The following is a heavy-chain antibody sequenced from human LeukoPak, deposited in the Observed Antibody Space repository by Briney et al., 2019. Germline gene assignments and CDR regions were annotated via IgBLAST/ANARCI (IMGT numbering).Heavy chain of an antibody. CDR3: ARGLDYYDSSVESYYFDY. CDR1: GGSFSGYY. Sequence: SETLSLTCAVYGGSFSGYYWSWIRQPPGKGLEWIGEINHSGSTNYNPSLKSRVTISVDTSKNQFSLKLSSVTAADTAVYYCARGLDYYDSSVESYYFDYWGQGTLVTVSS. D-gene: IGHD3-22*01. V-gene: IGHV4-34*01. CDR2: INHSGST. J-gene: IGHJ4*02.